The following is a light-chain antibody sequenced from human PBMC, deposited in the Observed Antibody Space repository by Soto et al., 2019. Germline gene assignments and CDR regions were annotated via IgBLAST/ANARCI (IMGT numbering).Light chain of an antibody. V-gene: IGKV1-5*01. J-gene: IGKJ5*01. CDR3: QQYNSYSWT. CDR2: DAS. Sequence: EIQMTQSNSTLSASLGESVKLNWRASQSISSWLAWYQQKPGKAPKPLIYDASSLESGVPSRFSGSGSGTEFTLTISSLQPDDFATYYCQQYNSYSWTFGQGTRLEI. CDR1: QSISSW.